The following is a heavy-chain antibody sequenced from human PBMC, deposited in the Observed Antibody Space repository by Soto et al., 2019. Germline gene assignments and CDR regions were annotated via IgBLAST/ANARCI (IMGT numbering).Heavy chain of an antibody. D-gene: IGHD3-22*01. CDR2: IIPIFGTA. V-gene: IGHV1-69*13. CDR1: GGTFSSYG. Sequence: SVKVSCKASGGTFSSYGISWVRQAPGQGLEWMGGIIPIFGTANYAQKLQGRVTITADESTSTAYMELSSLRSEDTAVYYCASSYYDSSGYYYEERYYYYGMDVWGQGTTVTVSS. J-gene: IGHJ6*02. CDR3: ASSYYDSSGYYYEERYYYYGMDV.